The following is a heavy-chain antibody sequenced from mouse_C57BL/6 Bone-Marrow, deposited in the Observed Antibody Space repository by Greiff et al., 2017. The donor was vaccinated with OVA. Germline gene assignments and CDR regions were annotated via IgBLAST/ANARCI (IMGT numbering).Heavy chain of an antibody. Sequence: VQLQQSGPELVKPGASVKIPCKASGYTFTDYNMDWVKQSPGQSLEWIGDINPNNGGTIYNQKFKGKATLTGEKSSSTAYMELRSLTSEDTAVYYCARHLYYGNYLYAMDYWGQGTSVTVSS. CDR1: GYTFTDYN. V-gene: IGHV1-18*01. D-gene: IGHD2-1*01. CDR3: ARHLYYGNYLYAMDY. CDR2: INPNNGGT. J-gene: IGHJ4*01.